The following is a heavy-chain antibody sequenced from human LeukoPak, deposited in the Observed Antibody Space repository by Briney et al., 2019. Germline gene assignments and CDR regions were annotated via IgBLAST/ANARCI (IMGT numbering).Heavy chain of an antibody. V-gene: IGHV4-39*07. D-gene: IGHD2-2*01. CDR2: IYYSGST. Sequence: SETLSLTCTVSGGSISSSTYYWGWIRQAPGKGLEWIGSIYYSGSTYYNPSLKSRVTISVATSKNQFSLKLSSVTAADTAVYYCARDVQGAYCSSTSCYNWFDPWGQGTLVTVSS. CDR1: GGSISSSTYY. CDR3: ARDVQGAYCSSTSCYNWFDP. J-gene: IGHJ5*02.